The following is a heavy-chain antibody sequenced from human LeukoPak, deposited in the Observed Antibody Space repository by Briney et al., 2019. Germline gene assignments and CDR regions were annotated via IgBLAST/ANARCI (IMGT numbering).Heavy chain of an antibody. Sequence: GGSLRLSCAASGFTVSSNYMSWVRQAPGKGLEWVSVIYSGGSTYYADSVKGRFTISRDNSKNTLYLQMNSLRAEDTAVYYCSHYCSSTSCPNYYFDYWGQGTLVTVSS. V-gene: IGHV3-66*01. J-gene: IGHJ4*02. D-gene: IGHD2-2*01. CDR3: SHYCSSTSCPNYYFDY. CDR1: GFTVSSNY. CDR2: IYSGGST.